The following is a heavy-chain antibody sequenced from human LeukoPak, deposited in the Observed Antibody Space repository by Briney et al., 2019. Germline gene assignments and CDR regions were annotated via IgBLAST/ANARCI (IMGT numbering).Heavy chain of an antibody. CDR1: GGSISSRGYY. Sequence: SETLSLTCTVSGGSISSRGYYWGWIRQPPGETLEWIGSISYTGTTYYSPSLKSRVTISLDTSKNQFSLQLSSVTAADTALYYCARDAFAWIYRYYYYYYMDVWGKGTTVTVSS. D-gene: IGHD5-12*01. V-gene: IGHV4-39*07. J-gene: IGHJ6*03. CDR3: ARDAFAWIYRYYYYYYMDV. CDR2: ISYTGTT.